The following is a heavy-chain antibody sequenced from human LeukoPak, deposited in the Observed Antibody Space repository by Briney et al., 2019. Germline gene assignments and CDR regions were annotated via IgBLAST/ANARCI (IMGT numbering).Heavy chain of an antibody. CDR1: GYTFTDYY. CDR3: ARGHYLYDLDV. CDR2: IIPNSGGT. V-gene: IGHV1-2*02. Sequence: GESLKISCKASGYTFTDYYMHWVRQAPGQGLEWMGWIIPNSGGTTFAQKFQGRVTMTRDTSITTAYMVLSRLRSDDAAIYYCARGHYLYDLDVWGQGTTVTVSS. D-gene: IGHD3-10*01. J-gene: IGHJ6*02.